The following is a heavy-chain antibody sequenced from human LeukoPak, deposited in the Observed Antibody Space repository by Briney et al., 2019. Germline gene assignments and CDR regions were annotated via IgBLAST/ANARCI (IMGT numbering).Heavy chain of an antibody. CDR1: GYIFTSYG. D-gene: IGHD1-14*01. CDR3: ARVNTGITRRDFKYYFDY. J-gene: IGHJ4*02. Sequence: VASVKVSCKASGYIFTSYGISWVRQAPGQGPEWMGWISAYNGNTNYAQKLQGRVTMTTDTSTSTAYMELRSLRSDDTAVYYCARVNTGITRRDFKYYFDYWGQGTLVTVSS. V-gene: IGHV1-18*04. CDR2: ISAYNGNT.